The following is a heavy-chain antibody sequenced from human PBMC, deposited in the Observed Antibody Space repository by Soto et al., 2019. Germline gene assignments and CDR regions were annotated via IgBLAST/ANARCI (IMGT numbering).Heavy chain of an antibody. Sequence: PGESLNISCRGFGYTFNTYWIGWVRQMPGKGLEWMGVMSPGNSDIRYSPAFQGQVSISADTSISTAYLQWSSLKTSDSGMYYCARQGRTSASSDFWGQGTLVTVSS. J-gene: IGHJ4*02. CDR1: GYTFNTYW. CDR2: MSPGNSDI. V-gene: IGHV5-51*01. D-gene: IGHD2-21*01. CDR3: ARQGRTSASSDF.